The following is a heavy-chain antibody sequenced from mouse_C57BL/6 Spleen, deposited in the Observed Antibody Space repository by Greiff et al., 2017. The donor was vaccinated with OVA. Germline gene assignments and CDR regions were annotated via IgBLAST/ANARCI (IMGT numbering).Heavy chain of an antibody. J-gene: IGHJ1*03. CDR2: IDPETGGT. CDR3: TRRDITTGDWYFDV. V-gene: IGHV1-15*01. CDR1: GYTFTDYE. Sequence: VQLQQSGAELVRPGASVTLSCKASGYTFTDYEMHWVKQTPVHGLEWIGAIDPETGGTAYNQKFKGTAILTADKSSSTAYMWLRSLTSEDSAVYYCTRRDITTGDWYFDVWGTGTTVTVSS. D-gene: IGHD1-1*01.